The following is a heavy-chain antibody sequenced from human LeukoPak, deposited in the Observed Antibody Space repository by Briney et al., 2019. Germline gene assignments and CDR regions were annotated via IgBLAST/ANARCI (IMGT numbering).Heavy chain of an antibody. V-gene: IGHV3-30*03. J-gene: IGHJ4*02. CDR1: GFTFSSYG. CDR3: ASTQ. CDR2: ISYDGSNK. Sequence: GRSLRLSCAASGFTFSSYGMHWVRQAPGKGLEWVAVISYDGSNKYYADSVKGRFTISRDNSKNTLYLRMNSLRAEDTAVYYCASTQGGQGTLVTVSS.